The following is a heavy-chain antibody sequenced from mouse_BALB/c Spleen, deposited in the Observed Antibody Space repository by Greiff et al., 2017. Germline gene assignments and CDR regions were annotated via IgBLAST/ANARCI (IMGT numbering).Heavy chain of an antibody. J-gene: IGHJ4*01. D-gene: IGHD2-14*01. CDR3: ARGVRGAMDY. CDR1: GYSITSDYA. V-gene: IGHV3-2*02. CDR2: ISYSGST. Sequence: EVQLQESGPGLVKPSQSLSLTCTVTGYSITSDYAWNWIRQFPGNKLEWMGYISYSGSTSYNPSLKSRISITRDTSKNQFFLQLNSVTTEDTATYYCARGVRGAMDYWGQGTSVTVSS.